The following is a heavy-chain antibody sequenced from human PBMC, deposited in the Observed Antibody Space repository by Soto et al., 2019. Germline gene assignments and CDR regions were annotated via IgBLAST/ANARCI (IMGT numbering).Heavy chain of an antibody. CDR3: ARAYCSSSSCYWFDP. CDR2: ISGYNGNT. CDR1: GYTFNTYG. Sequence: QVHLVQSGPEVKKPGASVKVSCKASGYTFNTYGITWVRQAPGQGLEWMGWISGYNGNTNVDQKFQVRVTLTTDTSTNTAYMELRSLRPDDTAVYYCARAYCSSSSCYWFDPWGQGTLVTVSS. J-gene: IGHJ5*02. V-gene: IGHV1-18*04. D-gene: IGHD2-2*01.